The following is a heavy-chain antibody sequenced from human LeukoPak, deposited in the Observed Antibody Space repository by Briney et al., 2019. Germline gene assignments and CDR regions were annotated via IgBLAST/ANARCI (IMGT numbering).Heavy chain of an antibody. V-gene: IGHV1-18*01. J-gene: IGHJ4*02. CDR2: ISAYNGNT. Sequence: ASVKLSCNASGYTFTSYGISWVRQPPGQGLEWMGWISAYNGNTNYAQKLQGRVTMTTDTSTSTAYMELRSLRSDDTAVYYCARGPSIAVAGGLDYWGQGTLVTVSS. CDR3: ARGPSIAVAGGLDY. CDR1: GYTFTSYG. D-gene: IGHD6-19*01.